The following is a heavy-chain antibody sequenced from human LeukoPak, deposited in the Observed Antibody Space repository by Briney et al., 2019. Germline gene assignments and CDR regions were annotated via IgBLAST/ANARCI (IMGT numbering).Heavy chain of an antibody. V-gene: IGHV4-59*01. J-gene: IGHJ4*02. CDR1: GGSFSGYY. D-gene: IGHD4-17*01. Sequence: PSETLSLTCAVSGGSFSGYYWSWIRQPPGKGLEWIGYIYYSGSTNYNPSLKSRVTISVDTSKNQSSLRLSSVTAADTAVYYCARSNGDYNDYWGQGTLVTVSS. CDR3: ARSNGDYNDY. CDR2: IYYSGST.